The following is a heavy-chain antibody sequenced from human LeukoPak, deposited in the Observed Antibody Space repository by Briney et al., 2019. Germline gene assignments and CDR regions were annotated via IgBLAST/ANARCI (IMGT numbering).Heavy chain of an antibody. V-gene: IGHV1-18*01. Sequence: ASVKVSCKASGYTFTGYGIIWVRQAPGQGLEWLGWISAYKGSTKYPQMFQGRVTVTIDTSTSTAYMELRSLRSDDTAVYYCARADSGGYYVAYWYWGQGTLVTVSS. D-gene: IGHD3-22*01. J-gene: IGHJ4*02. CDR2: ISAYKGST. CDR3: ARADSGGYYVAYWY. CDR1: GYTFTGYG.